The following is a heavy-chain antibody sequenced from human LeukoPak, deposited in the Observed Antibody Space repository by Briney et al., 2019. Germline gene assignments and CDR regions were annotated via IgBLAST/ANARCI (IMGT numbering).Heavy chain of an antibody. CDR1: GFTFTTYA. V-gene: IGHV3-23*01. Sequence: PGGSLRLSCVASGFTFTTYAMNWVRQAPGKGLEWVSGISGSGGNTFNVDSVEGRFTTSRDNSKNTLYLQMNSLRAEDTAVYYCAKDADYYYYYGMDVWGQGTTVTVSS. CDR2: ISGSGGNT. J-gene: IGHJ6*02. CDR3: AKDADYYYYYGMDV.